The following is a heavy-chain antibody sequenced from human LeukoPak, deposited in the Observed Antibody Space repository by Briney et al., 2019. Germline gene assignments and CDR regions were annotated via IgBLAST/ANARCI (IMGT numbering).Heavy chain of an antibody. CDR1: GFTFSSYG. V-gene: IGHV3-23*01. D-gene: IGHD1-1*01. CDR3: AKELARTAYFDY. J-gene: IGHJ4*02. CDR2: ISGSGGST. Sequence: GGTLRLSCAASGFTFSSYGMSWVRQAPGKGLEWVSSISGSGGSTYYADSVKGRFTISRDNSKNTLYLQMNSLRAEDTAVYYCAKELARTAYFDYWGQGTLVTVSS.